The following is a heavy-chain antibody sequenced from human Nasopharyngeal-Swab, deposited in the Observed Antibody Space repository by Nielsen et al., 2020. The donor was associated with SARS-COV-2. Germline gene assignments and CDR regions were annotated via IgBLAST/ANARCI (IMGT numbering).Heavy chain of an antibody. CDR2: IIPIFGTA. J-gene: IGHJ4*02. V-gene: IGHV1-69*13. CDR3: ARDSGGPYNWNAGIYFDY. D-gene: IGHD1-20*01. Sequence: SVKVSCKASGGTFSSYAISWVRQAPGQGLEWMGGIIPIFGTANYAQKFQGRVTITADESTSTAYMELSSLGSGDTAVYYCARDSGGPYNWNAGIYFDYWCQGTLVTVSS. CDR1: GGTFSSYA.